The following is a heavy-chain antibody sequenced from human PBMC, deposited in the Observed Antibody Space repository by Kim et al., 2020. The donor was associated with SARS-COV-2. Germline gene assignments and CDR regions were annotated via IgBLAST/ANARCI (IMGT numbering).Heavy chain of an antibody. V-gene: IGHV4-59*01. CDR3: ASLGIAVAGTGWFDP. D-gene: IGHD6-19*01. Sequence: PSRKSRVTISVDTSKNQFSLRLSSVTAADTAVYYCASLGIAVAGTGWFDPWGQGTLVTVSS. J-gene: IGHJ5*02.